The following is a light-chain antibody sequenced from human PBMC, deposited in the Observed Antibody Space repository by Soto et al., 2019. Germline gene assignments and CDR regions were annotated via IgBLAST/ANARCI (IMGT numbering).Light chain of an antibody. Sequence: EIVMTPSPATLSVSPGERATLSCRASQSVSSNLAWYQQKPGQAPRLLIYGASTRATGIPARFSGSGSGTEFTLTISSLQSEDFAVYYCQQRSNWPPWTFGQGTKVDIK. V-gene: IGKV3-15*01. CDR3: QQRSNWPPWT. CDR2: GAS. CDR1: QSVSSN. J-gene: IGKJ1*01.